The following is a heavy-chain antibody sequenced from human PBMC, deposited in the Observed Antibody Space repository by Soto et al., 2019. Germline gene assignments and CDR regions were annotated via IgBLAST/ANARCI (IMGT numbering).Heavy chain of an antibody. Sequence: EVQLVESGGGLGQPGESLRLSCVASGLTLSRHSMNWVRQAPGKWLEWVSYISSTTNSIHYADSVKGRFTVSRYNAENSVYLHMNSLSVEDTAVYYCARYVYGDYALDSWGQGTMVTVTS. CDR1: GLTLSRHS. CDR2: ISSTTNSI. CDR3: ARYVYGDYALDS. D-gene: IGHD4-17*01. V-gene: IGHV3-48*01. J-gene: IGHJ4*02.